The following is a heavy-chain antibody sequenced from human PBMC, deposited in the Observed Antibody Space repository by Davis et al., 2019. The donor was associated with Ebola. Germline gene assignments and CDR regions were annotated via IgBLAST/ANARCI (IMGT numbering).Heavy chain of an antibody. CDR2: IYYSWST. Sequence: SETLSLTCTVSGGSISSYYWSWIRQPPGKGLEWIGFIYYSWSTNCNPSLKRRVTISVDTSKNQFSLKLSSVTAADTAVYYCARTPVVVVAAVPVPYYGMDVWGQGTTVTVSS. J-gene: IGHJ6*02. V-gene: IGHV4-59*12. CDR3: ARTPVVVVAAVPVPYYGMDV. CDR1: GGSISSYY. D-gene: IGHD2-15*01.